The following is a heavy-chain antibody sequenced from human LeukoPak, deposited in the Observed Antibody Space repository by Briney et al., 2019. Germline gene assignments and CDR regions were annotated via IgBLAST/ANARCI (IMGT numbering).Heavy chain of an antibody. CDR3: AREREVARQYIYYYYGMDV. CDR1: GYTFTIYY. D-gene: IGHD5-12*01. Sequence: GASVKVSCKASGYTFTIYYMHWVRQAPGEGLEWMGIINPSGGSTSYAQKFQGRVTMTRDTSTSTVYTEMSSLRSEDTAVYYCAREREVARQYIYYYYGMDVWGQGTTVTVSS. CDR2: INPSGGST. J-gene: IGHJ6*02. V-gene: IGHV1-46*01.